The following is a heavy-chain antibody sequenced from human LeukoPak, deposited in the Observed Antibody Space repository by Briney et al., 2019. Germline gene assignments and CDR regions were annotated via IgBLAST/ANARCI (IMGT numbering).Heavy chain of an antibody. V-gene: IGHV3-66*01. CDR3: ARDVATVTTLGEVGPV. Sequence: GGALRLSCAVSGFNVSGNYMSWVRQAPGKGLEWVSVLYSGGRTYHADTVKGRFTISRDTSKNTLYLQVNNLRAEDTAVYYCARDVATVTTLGEVGPVWGQGTLVTVSS. D-gene: IGHD4-17*01. CDR2: LYSGGRT. CDR1: GFNVSGNY. J-gene: IGHJ4*02.